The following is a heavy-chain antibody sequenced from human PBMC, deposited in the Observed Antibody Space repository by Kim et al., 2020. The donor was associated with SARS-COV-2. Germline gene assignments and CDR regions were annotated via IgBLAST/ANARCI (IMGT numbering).Heavy chain of an antibody. CDR3: ARDRLTTVTNYYYYGMDV. CDR1: GFTFSSYA. D-gene: IGHD4-17*01. CDR2: ISYDGSNK. J-gene: IGHJ6*02. V-gene: IGHV3-30*04. Sequence: GGSLRLSCAASGFTFSSYAMHWVRQAPGKGLEWVAVISYDGSNKYYADSVKGRFTISRDNSKNTLYLQMNSLRAEDTAVYYCARDRLTTVTNYYYYGMDVWGQGTTVTVSS.